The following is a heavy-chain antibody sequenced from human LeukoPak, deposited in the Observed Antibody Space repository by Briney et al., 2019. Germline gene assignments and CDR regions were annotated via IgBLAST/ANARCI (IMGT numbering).Heavy chain of an antibody. Sequence: AASVKVSFKASGGTFSSYAISWVRQAPGQGLEWMGRIIPILGIANYAQKFQGRVTIPADKSTSTAYMELSSLRSEDTAVYYCARDRTVVTPLDYWGQGTLVTVSS. J-gene: IGHJ4*02. CDR3: ARDRTVVTPLDY. D-gene: IGHD4-23*01. CDR2: IIPILGIA. CDR1: GGTFSSYA. V-gene: IGHV1-69*04.